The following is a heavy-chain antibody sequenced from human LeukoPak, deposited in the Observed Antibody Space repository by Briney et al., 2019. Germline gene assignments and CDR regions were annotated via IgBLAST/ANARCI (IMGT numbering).Heavy chain of an antibody. J-gene: IGHJ4*02. CDR2: IRAGGTT. Sequence: PGGSLRLSCAASGFTFSNAWMSWVRQAPGKGLEWVARIRAGGTTDYAAPVKGRFTISRDDSMNTLSLQMDSRKTGDTAVYYCAADVPSPLAQIDYWGQGTPVTVSS. D-gene: IGHD1-14*01. V-gene: IGHV3-15*01. CDR3: AADVPSPLAQIDY. CDR1: GFTFSNAW.